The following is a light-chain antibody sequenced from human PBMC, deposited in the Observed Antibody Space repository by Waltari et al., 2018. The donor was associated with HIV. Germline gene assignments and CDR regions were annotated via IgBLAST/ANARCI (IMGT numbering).Light chain of an antibody. CDR2: VGI. Sequence: QSALTQPASVSGSPGQSITISCTGGSSDVGSYNLVSWYQQHPGKAPKLMIYVGINRPSGVSNRFSGSKSGNTASLTISGLQAEDEADYYCCSYAGSSNWVFGGGTKLTVL. J-gene: IGLJ3*02. V-gene: IGLV2-23*01. CDR3: CSYAGSSNWV. CDR1: SSDVGSYNL.